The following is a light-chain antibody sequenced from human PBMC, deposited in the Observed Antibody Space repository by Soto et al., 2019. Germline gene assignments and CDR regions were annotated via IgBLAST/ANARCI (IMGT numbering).Light chain of an antibody. V-gene: IGLV2-11*01. CDR3: CSYAGRNTLVI. CDR2: DVT. Sequence: QSALTQPRSVSGSPGQSVTISCTGTTSDVGGYNYVSWYQQYPGKAPKFMIYDVTKRPSGVPDRFSGSKSGNTASLTISGLQAEDEAEYYCCSYAGRNTLVIFGEGTKLTVL. CDR1: TSDVGGYNY. J-gene: IGLJ2*01.